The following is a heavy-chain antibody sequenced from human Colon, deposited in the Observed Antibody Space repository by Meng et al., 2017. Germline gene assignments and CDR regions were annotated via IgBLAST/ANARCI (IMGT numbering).Heavy chain of an antibody. V-gene: IGHV4-4*02. CDR2: ICHSGST. J-gene: IGHJ4*02. Sequence: VKLQGAGPGLPKPSGTLSLTGAGSGGSISSSNWWSWVRQPPGKGLEWIGEICHSGSTNYNPSLKSRVTISVDKSKNQFSLKLSSVTAADTAVYYCARVRIYGLSDSWGQVTLVTVSS. CDR3: ARVRIYGLSDS. CDR1: GGSISSSNW. D-gene: IGHD4-17*01.